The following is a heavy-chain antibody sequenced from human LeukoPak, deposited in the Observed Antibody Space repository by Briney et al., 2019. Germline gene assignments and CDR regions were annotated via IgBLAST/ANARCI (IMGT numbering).Heavy chain of an antibody. CDR1: GGSISSYY. V-gene: IGHV4-59*08. CDR2: IYYSGST. CDR3: ARRTGGKTYYFDY. Sequence: SGTLSLTCTVSGGSISSYYWSWIRQPPGKGLEWIGYIYYSGSTNYNPSLKSRVTISVDTSKNQFSLQLSSVTAADTAVYYCARRTGGKTYYFDYWGQGTLVTVSS. D-gene: IGHD1-26*01. J-gene: IGHJ4*02.